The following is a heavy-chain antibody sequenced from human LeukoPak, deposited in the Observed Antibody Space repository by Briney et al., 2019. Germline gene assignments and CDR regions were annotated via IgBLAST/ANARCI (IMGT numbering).Heavy chain of an antibody. Sequence: GGSLRLSCAASGFTFSSYGMHWVRQAPGKGLEWVAVIWYDGSNKYYADSVKGRFTISRDNSKNTLYLQMNSLRAEDTAVYYCARDRGRQRLVNAFDIWGQGTMVTVSS. J-gene: IGHJ3*02. CDR2: IWYDGSNK. D-gene: IGHD6-13*01. V-gene: IGHV3-30*19. CDR3: ARDRGRQRLVNAFDI. CDR1: GFTFSSYG.